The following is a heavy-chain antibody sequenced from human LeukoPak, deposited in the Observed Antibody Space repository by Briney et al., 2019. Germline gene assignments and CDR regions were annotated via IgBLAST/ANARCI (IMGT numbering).Heavy chain of an antibody. D-gene: IGHD3-10*01. Sequence: PSQTLSLTCTVSGGSINSGAYYWSWIRQHPGKGLEWIGYIYYSGSTNYNPSLKSRVTISLDTSKDQFSLKLGSVTAADTAVYYCARDEVRFPRVFQHWGQGTLVTVSS. CDR1: GGSINSGAYY. J-gene: IGHJ1*01. V-gene: IGHV4-31*03. CDR2: IYYSGST. CDR3: ARDEVRFPRVFQH.